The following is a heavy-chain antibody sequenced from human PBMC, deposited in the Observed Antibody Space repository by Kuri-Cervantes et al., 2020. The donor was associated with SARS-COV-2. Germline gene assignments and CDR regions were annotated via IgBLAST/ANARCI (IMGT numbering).Heavy chain of an antibody. V-gene: IGHV3-43*01. Sequence: GGSLRLSCAASGFTFDDYTMHWVRQAPGKGLEWVSLISWDGGSTYYADSVKGRFTISRDNAKNSLYLQMNSLRAEDTAVYYCARDDYGEPDYWGQGTLVTVSS. D-gene: IGHD4-17*01. CDR1: GFTFDDYT. CDR3: ARDDYGEPDY. CDR2: ISWDGGST. J-gene: IGHJ4*02.